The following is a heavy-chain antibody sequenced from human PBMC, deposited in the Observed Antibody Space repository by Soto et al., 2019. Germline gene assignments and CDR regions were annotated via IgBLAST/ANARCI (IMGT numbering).Heavy chain of an antibody. Sequence: GASVKVSCKASGGTFSSYAISWVRQAPGQGLEWMGGIIPIFGTANYAQKFQGRVTITADESTSTAYMELSSLRSEDTAVYYCARGSEAYDSSGYPGLDWGQGTLVTVSS. CDR3: ARGSEAYDSSGYPGLD. D-gene: IGHD3-22*01. J-gene: IGHJ4*02. V-gene: IGHV1-69*13. CDR1: GGTFSSYA. CDR2: IIPIFGTA.